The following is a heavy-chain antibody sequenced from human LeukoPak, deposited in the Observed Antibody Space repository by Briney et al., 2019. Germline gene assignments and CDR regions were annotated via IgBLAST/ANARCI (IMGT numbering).Heavy chain of an antibody. D-gene: IGHD3-22*01. J-gene: IGHJ4*02. CDR3: ATDSSGYSSLDY. Sequence: SETLSLTCAVSGGSIRNSSFYWGWIRQPPGKGLEWIASIYNSGTTYYNPSLKSRITIFVDTSKNQFSLKLSSVTAADTAVYYCATDSSGYSSLDYWGQGTLVTVSS. V-gene: IGHV4-39*01. CDR1: GGSIRNSSFY. CDR2: IYNSGTT.